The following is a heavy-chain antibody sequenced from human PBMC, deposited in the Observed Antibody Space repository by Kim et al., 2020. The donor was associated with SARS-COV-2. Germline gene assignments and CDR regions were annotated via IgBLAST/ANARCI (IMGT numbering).Heavy chain of an antibody. V-gene: IGHV4-34*01. CDR3: AREYYYGSGSYFARPPGRRQSYYYGMDV. J-gene: IGHJ6*02. CDR2: INHSGST. D-gene: IGHD3-10*01. Sequence: SETLSLTCAVYGGSFSGYYWSWIRQPPGKGLEWIGEINHSGSTNYNPSLKSRVTISVDTSKNQFSLKLSSVTAADTAVYYCAREYYYGSGSYFARPPGRRQSYYYGMDVWGQGTTVTVSS. CDR1: GGSFSGYY.